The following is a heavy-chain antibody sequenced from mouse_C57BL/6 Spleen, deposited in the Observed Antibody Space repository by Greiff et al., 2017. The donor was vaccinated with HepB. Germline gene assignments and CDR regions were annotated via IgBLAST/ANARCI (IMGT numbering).Heavy chain of an antibody. CDR1: GFSFNTYA. Sequence: EVKLLESGGGLVQPKGSLKLSCAASGFSFNTYAMNWVRQAPGKGLEWVARIRSKSNNYAKYYADSVKDRFTISRDDSESMLYLQMNNLKTEDTAMYYCVSSYYREMDYWGQGTSVTVSS. CDR2: IRSKSNNYAK. V-gene: IGHV10-1*01. CDR3: VSSYYREMDY. J-gene: IGHJ4*01. D-gene: IGHD2-14*01.